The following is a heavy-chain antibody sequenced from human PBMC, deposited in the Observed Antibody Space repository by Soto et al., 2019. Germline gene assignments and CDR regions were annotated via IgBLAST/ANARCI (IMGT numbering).Heavy chain of an antibody. Sequence: SGPKLVNPTQTLTLTCTFSGFSLSTSRVGVGWIRQPPGKALEWLALIYWNDDKRYSPSLKSRLTITKDTSKNQVVLTMTNMDPVDTATYYCAHNLRYFDWLLKTYYFDYWGQGTLVT. J-gene: IGHJ4*02. CDR2: IYWNDDK. V-gene: IGHV2-5*01. D-gene: IGHD3-9*01. CDR1: GFSLSTSRVG. CDR3: AHNLRYFDWLLKTYYFDY.